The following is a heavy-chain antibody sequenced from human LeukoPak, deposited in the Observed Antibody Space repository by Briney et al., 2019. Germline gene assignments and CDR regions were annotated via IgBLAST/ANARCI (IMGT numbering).Heavy chain of an antibody. CDR3: ARGYRTGDMTIFAY. D-gene: IGHD7-27*01. V-gene: IGHV1-2*02. CDR1: GYIFNGYY. CDR2: INCDSGGT. J-gene: IGHJ4*02. Sequence: ASAKVSCKTSGYIFNGYYIQWVRHAPGQGLEWMGSINCDSGGTDYSHRFQGRVTMTRDRSITTVYMELSKLSFDYTAVYYCARGYRTGDMTIFAYWGQGTLVTVSS.